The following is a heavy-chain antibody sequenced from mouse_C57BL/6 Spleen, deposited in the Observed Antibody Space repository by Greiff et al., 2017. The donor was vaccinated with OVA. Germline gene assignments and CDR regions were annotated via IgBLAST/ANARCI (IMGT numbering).Heavy chain of an antibody. J-gene: IGHJ3*01. D-gene: IGHD2-4*01. CDR3: ARPVDYDVFAY. CDR1: GYTFTSYW. V-gene: IGHV1-69*01. CDR2: LDPSDSFT. Sequence: QVQLQQPGAELVMPGASVKLSCKASGYTFTSYWMHWVKQRPGQGLEWIGKLDPSDSFTNYNQKFKGKSTLTVDKSSSTAYMQISSLTSEDSAVYYCARPVDYDVFAYWGQGTLVTVSA.